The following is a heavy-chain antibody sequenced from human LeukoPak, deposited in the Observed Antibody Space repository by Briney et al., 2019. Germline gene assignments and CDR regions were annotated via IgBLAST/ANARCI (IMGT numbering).Heavy chain of an antibody. J-gene: IGHJ4*02. CDR3: ARVRGSGWSGFDY. CDR2: ISSSSSSYI. Sequence: PGGSLRLSCAASGFTFSSYSMNWVRQAPGKGLEWVSSISSSSSSYIYYADSVKGRFTISRDNAKNSLYLQMNSLRAEDTAVYYGARVRGSGWSGFDYRGQETLVTVSS. V-gene: IGHV3-21*01. D-gene: IGHD6-19*01. CDR1: GFTFSSYS.